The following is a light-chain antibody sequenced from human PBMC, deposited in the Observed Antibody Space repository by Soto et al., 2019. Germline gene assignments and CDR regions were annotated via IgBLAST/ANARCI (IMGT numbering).Light chain of an antibody. Sequence: EIVLTQSPGTLSLSPGERATLSCRASQSVSSSYLAWYQQKPGQAPRLLIYGASSRATGIPDRFSGSGSGTDFTLTISRLEPEDVAVYYCQQYYSSPPEPSTFGQGTKLEI. V-gene: IGKV3-20*01. J-gene: IGKJ2*01. CDR3: QQYYSSPPEPST. CDR1: QSVSSSY. CDR2: GAS.